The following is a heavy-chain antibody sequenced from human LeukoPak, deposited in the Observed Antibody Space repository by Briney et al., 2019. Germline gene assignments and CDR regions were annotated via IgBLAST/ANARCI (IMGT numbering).Heavy chain of an antibody. CDR2: VSAIGST. CDR1: GGSLSSGSYY. D-gene: IGHD4-23*01. J-gene: IGHJ4*02. V-gene: IGHV4-61*02. Sequence: SQTLSLTCTVSGGSLSSGSYYWSWIRQPAGKGLEWIGRVSAIGSTNQNPSLKSRVSISIDTSKNQFSLKLTSVTAADTAVYYCATFHFGDNSEGPDYWGQGTLVTVSS. CDR3: ATFHFGDNSEGPDY.